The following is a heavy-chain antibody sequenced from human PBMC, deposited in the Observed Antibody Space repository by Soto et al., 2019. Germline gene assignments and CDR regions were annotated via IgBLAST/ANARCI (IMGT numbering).Heavy chain of an antibody. J-gene: IGHJ4*02. CDR2: INQDGSEQ. D-gene: IGHD3-22*01. Sequence: EVQLVESGGGLVQPGGSLRLSCAAFQFTFSTSWMTWVRQAPGKGLEWVANINQDGSEQYYVDSVKGRFTISRDNAKNSLYLQMNSLRVEDTAVYYCARVPYYYDTIGFYYGIDYWGQGALVTVSS. V-gene: IGHV3-7*01. CDR3: ARVPYYYDTIGFYYGIDY. CDR1: QFTFSTSW.